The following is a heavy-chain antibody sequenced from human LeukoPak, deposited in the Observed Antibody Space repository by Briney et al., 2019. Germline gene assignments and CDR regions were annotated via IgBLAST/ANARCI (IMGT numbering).Heavy chain of an antibody. V-gene: IGHV3-30-3*01. Sequence: PGGSLRLSCAASGFTFSSYAMHWVRQAPGKGLEWVAVISYDGSNKYYADSVKGRFTISRDNSKNTLYLQMNSLRAEDTAVYYCAREGSGSYYKNDYWGQGTLVTVSS. J-gene: IGHJ4*02. D-gene: IGHD3-10*01. CDR1: GFTFSSYA. CDR2: ISYDGSNK. CDR3: AREGSGSYYKNDY.